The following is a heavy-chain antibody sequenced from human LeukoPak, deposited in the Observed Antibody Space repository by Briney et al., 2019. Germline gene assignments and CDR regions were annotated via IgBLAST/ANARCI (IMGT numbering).Heavy chain of an antibody. V-gene: IGHV3-23*01. Sequence: SCKASGYTFSSYGMSWVRQAPGKGLEWVSAISGSGGSTYSADSVKGRFTISRDKSKNTLYLQMNSLRVEDTAVYYCAKEGCSGGSCYGYYYYMDVWGKGTTVTISS. CDR3: AKEGCSGGSCYGYYYYMDV. J-gene: IGHJ6*03. CDR1: GYTFSSYG. D-gene: IGHD2-15*01. CDR2: ISGSGGST.